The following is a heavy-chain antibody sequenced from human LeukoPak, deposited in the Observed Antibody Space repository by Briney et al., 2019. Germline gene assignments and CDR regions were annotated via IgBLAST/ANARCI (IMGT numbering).Heavy chain of an antibody. J-gene: IGHJ4*02. Sequence: GGSLRLSCETSGFNFSTNGMHWVRQAPGKGLEWVSFIRFDGTKTFYGGPVRGRFTISRDNPKNTLYLQLSSLRGDDTAVYYCARDFDDVNGNYYYIPDYWGQGTLVTVSS. CDR1: GFNFSTNG. D-gene: IGHD3-10*01. CDR3: ARDFDDVNGNYYYIPDY. CDR2: IRFDGTKT. V-gene: IGHV3-30*02.